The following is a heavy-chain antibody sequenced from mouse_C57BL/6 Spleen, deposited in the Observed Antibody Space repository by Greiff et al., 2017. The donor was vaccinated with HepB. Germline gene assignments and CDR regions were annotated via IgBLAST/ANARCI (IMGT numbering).Heavy chain of an antibody. D-gene: IGHD2-1*01. CDR1: GYTFTSYT. CDR2: INPSSGYT. CDR3: ASSLYYGKGDYAMDY. Sequence: VQLQESGAELARPGASVKMSCKASGYTFTSYTMHWVKQRPGQGLEWIGYINPSSGYTKYNQKFKDKATLTADKSSSTAYMQLSSLTSEDSAVYYCASSLYYGKGDYAMDYWGQGTSVTVSS. J-gene: IGHJ4*01. V-gene: IGHV1-4*01.